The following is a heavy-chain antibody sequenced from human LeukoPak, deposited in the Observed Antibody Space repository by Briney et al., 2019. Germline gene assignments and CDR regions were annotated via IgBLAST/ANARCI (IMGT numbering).Heavy chain of an antibody. CDR2: IVVGSGNT. CDR1: GFTFTSSA. V-gene: IGHV1-58*02. J-gene: IGHJ4*02. Sequence: SVKVSCKASGFTFTSSAMQWVRQARGQRLEWIGWIVVGSGNTNYAQKFQERVTITRDMSTSTAHKELSSLRSEDTAVYYCAAGRHPDLFDYWGQGTLVTVSS. D-gene: IGHD5-24*01. CDR3: AAGRHPDLFDY.